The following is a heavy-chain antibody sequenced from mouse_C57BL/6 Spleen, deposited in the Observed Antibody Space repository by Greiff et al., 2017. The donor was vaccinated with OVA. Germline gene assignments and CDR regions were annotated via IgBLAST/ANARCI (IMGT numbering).Heavy chain of an antibody. D-gene: IGHD2-1*01. CDR1: GYTFTSYW. CDR3: ARRGGKHWYFDV. Sequence: VQLQQPGAELVMPGASVKLSCKASGYTFTSYWMHWVKQRPGQGLEWIGEIDPSDSYTNYNQKFKGKSTLTVDKSSSTAYMQLSSLTSEDSAVYYCARRGGKHWYFDVWGTGTTVTVSS. J-gene: IGHJ1*03. CDR2: IDPSDSYT. V-gene: IGHV1-69*01.